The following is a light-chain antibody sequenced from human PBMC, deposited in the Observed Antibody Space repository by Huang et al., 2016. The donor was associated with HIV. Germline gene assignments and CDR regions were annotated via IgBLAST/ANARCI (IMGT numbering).Light chain of an antibody. J-gene: IGKJ4*01. V-gene: IGKV3D-15*01. Sequence: EIMMTQSPATLSVSPGGRATLSCRASQNVRNNLAWYQQKTGQAPRLRIYDTSTRASGIPARFSGSGSGTEFTLTISGLQSEDCAVYYCQQYDNWPPGLTFGGGTKIEI. CDR2: DTS. CDR3: QQYDNWPPGLT. CDR1: QNVRNN.